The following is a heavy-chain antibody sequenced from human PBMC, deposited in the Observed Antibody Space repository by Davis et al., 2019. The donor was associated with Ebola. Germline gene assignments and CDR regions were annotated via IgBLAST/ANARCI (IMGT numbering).Heavy chain of an antibody. CDR1: GYIFTNYG. CDR3: AKDRYYGNNPLYYESET. V-gene: IGHV1-69*13. CDR2: IIPRFDTA. D-gene: IGHD3-10*01. Sequence: SVKVSCKASGYIFTNYGLSWLRQAPGQGLEWMGGIIPRFDTANYAQRFQGRVTITADESRSTAYMELSSLRSEDTAVYYCAKDRYYGNNPLYYESETWGQGTLVTVSS. J-gene: IGHJ5*02.